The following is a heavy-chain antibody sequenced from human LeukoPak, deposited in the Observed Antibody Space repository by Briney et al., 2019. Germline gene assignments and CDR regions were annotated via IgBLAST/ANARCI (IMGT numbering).Heavy chain of an antibody. D-gene: IGHD5-12*01. Sequence: GGSLRLSCAASGFTFHQYAIHWVRQVPGKGLEWVSGISWNSGSIGYADSVRGRFTISRDNAKNSVYLQMNSLRAEDTALYYCAKDKAPLYSGYDWDLDFWGQGTPV. CDR3: AKDKAPLYSGYDWDLDF. CDR2: ISWNSGSI. V-gene: IGHV3-9*01. CDR1: GFTFHQYA. J-gene: IGHJ4*02.